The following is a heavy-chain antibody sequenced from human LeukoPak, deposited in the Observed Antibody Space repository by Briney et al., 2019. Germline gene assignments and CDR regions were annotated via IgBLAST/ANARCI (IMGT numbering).Heavy chain of an antibody. CDR1: GLTFSDYY. D-gene: IGHD2-15*01. J-gene: IGHJ4*02. Sequence: GGSLRLSCAASGLTFSDYYMSWIRQAPGKGLEWVSFISNSGSTIYYADSVKGRFTISRDNAKNSLYLQMNSLRAEDTAVYYCARARWVAATKYYFDYWGQGTLVTVSS. CDR3: ARARWVAATKYYFDY. V-gene: IGHV3-11*01. CDR2: ISNSGSTI.